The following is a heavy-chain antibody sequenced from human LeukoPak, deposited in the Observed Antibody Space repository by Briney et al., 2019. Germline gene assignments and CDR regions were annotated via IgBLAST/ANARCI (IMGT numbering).Heavy chain of an antibody. D-gene: IGHD2-2*01. V-gene: IGHV4-59*12. Sequence: SETLSLTCTVSGGSINSYYWNWIRQPPGKGLEWIGYIYYSGTTDYNPSLKSRVTISVDTSKNQFSLKLSSVTAADTAVYYCARGGGHCSSTSCYPFDYWGQGTLVTVSS. CDR2: IYYSGTT. J-gene: IGHJ4*02. CDR3: ARGGGHCSSTSCYPFDY. CDR1: GGSINSYY.